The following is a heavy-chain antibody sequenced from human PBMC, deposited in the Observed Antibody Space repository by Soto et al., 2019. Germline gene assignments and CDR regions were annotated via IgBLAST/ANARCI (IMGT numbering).Heavy chain of an antibody. CDR3: ARDRSIAGRNYHYGMDV. V-gene: IGHV3-53*01. CDR2: IYSGGNK. J-gene: IGHJ6*02. CDR1: GFNVSTDN. D-gene: IGHD6-6*01. Sequence: SGGSLRLSCAASGFNVSTDNMSWVRQAPGQGLEWVSVIYSGGNKFYAESVKGRLTISRDNSKNTLYLQMNRVRVEDTAVYYCARDRSIAGRNYHYGMDVWGQGTTVTVSS.